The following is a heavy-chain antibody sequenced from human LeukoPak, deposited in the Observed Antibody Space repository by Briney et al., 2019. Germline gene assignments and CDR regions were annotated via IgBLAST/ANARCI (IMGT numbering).Heavy chain of an antibody. CDR1: GGFITSDDYS. Sequence: PSETLSLTLTVSGGFITSDDYSGSSIRQPPGRDLEWIAYIYYSANTYYNPSLKSRVTISVDTSNNQSSLKLSSVTAADTAVYYCARTYIDYLPFWGQGTLVTVSS. J-gene: IGHJ4*02. CDR3: ARTYIDYLPF. V-gene: IGHV4-30-4*01. CDR2: IYYSANT. D-gene: IGHD4-11*01.